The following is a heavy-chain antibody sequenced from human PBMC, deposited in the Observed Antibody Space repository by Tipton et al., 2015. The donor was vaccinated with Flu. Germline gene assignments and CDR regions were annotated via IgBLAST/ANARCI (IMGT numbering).Heavy chain of an antibody. CDR3: AREVFSDLPLGVAYSSSGLNV. D-gene: IGHD3-16*01. CDR2: MYHTGIT. Sequence: TLSLTCAVSGDSISSYNWWSWVRQTPGKGLEWIGNMYHTGITNYNPSLKGRATISLDNSKNQFSLRLTSVTAADTAVYYCAREVFSDLPLGVAYSSSGLNVWGQGATVTVSS. CDR1: GDSISSYNW. V-gene: IGHV4-4*02. J-gene: IGHJ6*02.